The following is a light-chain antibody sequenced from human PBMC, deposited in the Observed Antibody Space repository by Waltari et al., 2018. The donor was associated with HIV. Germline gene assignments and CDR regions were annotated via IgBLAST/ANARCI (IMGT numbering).Light chain of an antibody. CDR2: SAS. J-gene: IGKJ3*01. Sequence: DIQLTQSPSFLSASVGDRVTITCRASQGISSYLAWYQQKPGKAPNLLIYSASTLQSGVPSRFSGRASGTEFTLTISSLQPEDFATYYCQQLNSYPVPFTFGPGTKVDIK. CDR3: QQLNSYPVPFT. CDR1: QGISSY. V-gene: IGKV1-9*01.